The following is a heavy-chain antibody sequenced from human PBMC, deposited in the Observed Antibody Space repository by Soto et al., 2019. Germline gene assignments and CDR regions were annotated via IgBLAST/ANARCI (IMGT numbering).Heavy chain of an antibody. CDR2: IYWDDDK. CDR1: GFPLSTSGVG. D-gene: IGHD2-15*01. CDR3: AHRPSYCSGYSCYSGFDY. Sequence: QITLKESGPTLVKPTQTLTLTCTFSGFPLSTSGVGVGWIRQPPGKALEWLALIYWDDDKRYSPSLKSRLTITKDTSNNQVVLTMTNMDPVDTATYYCAHRPSYCSGYSCYSGFDYWGQGTLVTVSS. V-gene: IGHV2-5*02. J-gene: IGHJ4*02.